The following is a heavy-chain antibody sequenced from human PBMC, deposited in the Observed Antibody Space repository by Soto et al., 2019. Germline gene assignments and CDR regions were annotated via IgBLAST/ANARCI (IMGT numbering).Heavy chain of an antibody. CDR2: INHSGST. J-gene: IGHJ5*02. CDR1: GGSFSGYY. D-gene: IGHD5-12*01. CDR3: ASTKRGYSGYDPAGNWFDP. Sequence: SETLSLTCAVYGGSFSGYYWSWIRQPPGKRLEWIGEINHSGSTNYNPSLKSRVTISVGTSKNQFSLKLSSVTAADTAVYYCASTKRGYSGYDPAGNWFDPWGQGTLVTVSS. V-gene: IGHV4-34*01.